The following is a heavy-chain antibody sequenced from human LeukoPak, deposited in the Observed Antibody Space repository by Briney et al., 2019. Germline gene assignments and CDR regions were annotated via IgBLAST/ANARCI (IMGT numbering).Heavy chain of an antibody. J-gene: IGHJ4*02. CDR1: GGSFSGYY. CDR2: INHSGST. Sequence: SETLSLTCAVHGGSFSGYYWSWIRQPPGKGLEWIGEINHSGSTNYNPSLKSRVTIPVDTSKNQFSLKLSSVTAADTAVYYCARGNTMIVVVTRGYYFDYWGQGTLVTVSS. V-gene: IGHV4-34*01. D-gene: IGHD3-22*01. CDR3: ARGNTMIVVVTRGYYFDY.